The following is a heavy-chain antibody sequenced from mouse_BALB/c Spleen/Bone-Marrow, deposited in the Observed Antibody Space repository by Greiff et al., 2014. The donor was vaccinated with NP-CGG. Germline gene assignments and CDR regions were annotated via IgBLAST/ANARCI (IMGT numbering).Heavy chain of an antibody. J-gene: IGHJ2*01. Sequence: VQLQQSGAELVKPGASVKLSCKASGYTFTSYWMHWVKQRPGQGLEWIGEIDPSTGRTDYNNKFKSQATMTVDKSSSTAYRQHSSLTSEDSAVYYCSRRNGYDYWGQGTTLTVSS. V-gene: IGHV1S81*02. D-gene: IGHD2-2*01. CDR3: SRRNGYDY. CDR2: IDPSTGRT. CDR1: GYTFTSYW.